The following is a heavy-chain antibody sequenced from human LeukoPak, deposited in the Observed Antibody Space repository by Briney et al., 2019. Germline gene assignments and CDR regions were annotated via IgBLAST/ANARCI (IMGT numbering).Heavy chain of an antibody. V-gene: IGHV6-1*01. CDR1: GDSVSSNSAA. D-gene: IGHD2-2*02. Sequence: SQTLSLTCAISGDSVSSNSAAWDWIRQSPSRGLEWLGRTYYRSKWYYGYAVSVKSRITINPDTSKNQFSPQLNSVTPEDTAIYYCTRTIAGYIDSWGQGTLVTVSS. J-gene: IGHJ4*02. CDR2: TYYRSKWYY. CDR3: TRTIAGYIDS.